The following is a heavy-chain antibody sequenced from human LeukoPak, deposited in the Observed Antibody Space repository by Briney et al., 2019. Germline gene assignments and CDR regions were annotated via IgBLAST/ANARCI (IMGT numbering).Heavy chain of an antibody. CDR1: CGSISSYY. V-gene: IGHV4-4*07. Sequence: SETLSLTCTFPCGSISSYYWSWIRQPAGKGLEWIGRIYTSGSTNYNPSLKSRVTMSVDTSKNQFSLKLSSVTAADTAVYYCARVQVEYSSSSDAYYYYYYMDVWGKGTTVTVSS. D-gene: IGHD6-6*01. CDR3: ARVQVEYSSSSDAYYYYYYMDV. J-gene: IGHJ6*03. CDR2: IYTSGST.